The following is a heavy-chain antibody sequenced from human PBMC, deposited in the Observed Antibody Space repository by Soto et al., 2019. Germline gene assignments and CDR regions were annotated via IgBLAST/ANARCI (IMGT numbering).Heavy chain of an antibody. CDR1: GYTFTGYY. V-gene: IGHV1-2*04. CDR3: ARDLGSSGYYGMDV. D-gene: IGHD6-6*01. Sequence: QVQLVQSGAEVKKPGASVKVSCKASGYTFTGYYMHWVRQAPGQGLEWMGWINPNSGGTNYAQKFQGWVTMTRDTSVSTAYMELSRLRSDDTAVYYCARDLGSSGYYGMDVWGQGTTVTVSS. CDR2: INPNSGGT. J-gene: IGHJ6*02.